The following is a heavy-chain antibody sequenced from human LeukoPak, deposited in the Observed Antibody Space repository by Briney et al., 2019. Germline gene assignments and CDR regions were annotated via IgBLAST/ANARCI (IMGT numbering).Heavy chain of an antibody. V-gene: IGHV4-39*01. CDR1: GGSISSSSYY. J-gene: IGHJ4*02. CDR3: ARHVPYYDFWSGYPSHFDY. CDR2: IYYSGST. Sequence: PSETLSLTCIVSGGSISSSSYYWGWIRQPPGKGLEWIGSIYYSGSTYYNRSLKSPVTLSVDTSKIQLYLKLSSVTAADTAVYYCARHVPYYDFWSGYPSHFDYWGQGTLVTVSS. D-gene: IGHD3-3*01.